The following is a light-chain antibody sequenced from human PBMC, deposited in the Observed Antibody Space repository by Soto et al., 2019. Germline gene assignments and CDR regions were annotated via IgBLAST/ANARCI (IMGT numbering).Light chain of an antibody. Sequence: QSVVTQPPSVSGAPGQRVTISCTGSSSNIGAPNDVHWYQQLPGTAPKLLIFGNNNRPSGVPDRFSGSKSGTSASLAITGLQAEDEADYYCQSYDSSLTGVVFGGGTKLTVL. CDR3: QSYDSSLTGVV. CDR2: GNN. J-gene: IGLJ2*01. CDR1: SSNIGAPND. V-gene: IGLV1-40*01.